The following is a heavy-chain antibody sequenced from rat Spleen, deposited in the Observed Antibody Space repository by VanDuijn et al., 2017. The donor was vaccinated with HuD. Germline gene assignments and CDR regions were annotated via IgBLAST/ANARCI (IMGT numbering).Heavy chain of an antibody. Sequence: QVQLKESGPGLVQPSETLSLTCTVSGFSLTSHSVSWVRQPSGKGLEWTGAIWTGGSTAYNSLLKSRLSIRRDTSKKQVFLKMNRLQTEETATYYCARDDYGGYRGLDAWGQGVSVTVSS. CDR2: IWTGGST. CDR1: GFSLTSHS. J-gene: IGHJ4*01. CDR3: ARDDYGGYRGLDA. V-gene: IGHV2-15*01. D-gene: IGHD1-11*01.